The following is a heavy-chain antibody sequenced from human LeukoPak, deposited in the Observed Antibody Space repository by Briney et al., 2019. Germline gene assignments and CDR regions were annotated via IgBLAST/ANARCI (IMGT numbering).Heavy chain of an antibody. J-gene: IGHJ5*02. D-gene: IGHD1-7*01. CDR2: INPNSGGT. Sequence: ASVKVSCKASGYTFTGYYMHWVRQAPGQGLEWMGWINPNSGGTNYAQKFQGRVTMTRDTSISTAYMELSRLRSDDTAVYYCARVNWNYPPDWFDPWGQGTLVTVSP. CDR3: ARVNWNYPPDWFDP. V-gene: IGHV1-2*02. CDR1: GYTFTGYY.